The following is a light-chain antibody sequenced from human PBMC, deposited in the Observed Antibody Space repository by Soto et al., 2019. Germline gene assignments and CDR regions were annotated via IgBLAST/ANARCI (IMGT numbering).Light chain of an antibody. J-gene: IGLJ1*01. Sequence: QSDLNQPASVSGSPGQSITISCTGTSSDVGGYNYVSWYQQHPGKAPKLMIYDVSNRPSGVSNRFSGSKSGNTASLTISGLQAEDEADYYCSSYTSSSTRVFGTGT. CDR3: SSYTSSSTRV. CDR1: SSDVGGYNY. CDR2: DVS. V-gene: IGLV2-14*01.